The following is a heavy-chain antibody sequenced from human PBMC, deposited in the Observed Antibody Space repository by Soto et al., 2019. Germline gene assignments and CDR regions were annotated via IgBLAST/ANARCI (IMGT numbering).Heavy chain of an antibody. CDR1: GGTFSSYA. CDR3: ARDKHTYYYDSSGFPYPTQFDY. D-gene: IGHD3-22*01. J-gene: IGHJ4*02. Sequence: ASVKVSCKASGGTFSSYAISWVRQAPGQGLEWMGGIIPIFGTANYAQKLQGRVTITADESTSTAYMELSSLRSEDTAVYYCARDKHTYYYDSSGFPYPTQFDYWGQGTLVTVSS. CDR2: IIPIFGTA. V-gene: IGHV1-69*13.